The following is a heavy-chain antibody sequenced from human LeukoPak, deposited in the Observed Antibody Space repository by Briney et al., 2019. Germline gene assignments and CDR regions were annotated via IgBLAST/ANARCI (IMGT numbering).Heavy chain of an antibody. J-gene: IGHJ4*02. Sequence: GGSLRLSCAASGFTFTNYEMNWVRQAPGKGLEWVSYISNSGSIIYYADSVKGRFTISRDNAKNSLYLQMNSLRAEDTAVYYCARDLPKDAYYYDSSGYYYGFDYWGQGTLVTVSS. CDR3: ARDLPKDAYYYDSSGYYYGFDY. CDR2: ISNSGSII. D-gene: IGHD3-22*01. V-gene: IGHV3-48*03. CDR1: GFTFTNYE.